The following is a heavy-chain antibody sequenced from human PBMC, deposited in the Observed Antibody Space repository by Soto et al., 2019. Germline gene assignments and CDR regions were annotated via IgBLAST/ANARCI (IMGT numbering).Heavy chain of an antibody. CDR2: IYYSGST. CDR3: GRQPGHCGSTTCFGYYSVDV. Sequence: QLQLQESGPRLVKPSETLSLTCSVSGGSISSSSYSWGWIRQPPGKGLEWIGTIYYSGSTHYNPSLAGRLPISADTPNNQLSLRLSSVTAADTAVYYCGRQPGHCGSTTCFGYYSVDVWGQGTTVTVS. D-gene: IGHD2-2*01. J-gene: IGHJ6*02. CDR1: GGSISSSSYS. V-gene: IGHV4-39*01.